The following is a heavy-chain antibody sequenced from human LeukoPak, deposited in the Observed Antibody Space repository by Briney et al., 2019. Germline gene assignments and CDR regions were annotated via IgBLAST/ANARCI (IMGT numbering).Heavy chain of an antibody. J-gene: IGHJ5*02. CDR1: GFTFSDYW. Sequence: GGSLRLSCAASGFTFSDYWMHWVRQAPGKGPVWVSRINTDGSATSYADSVKGRFTSFRDNAKNTLYLQMNSLRAEDTAVYYCARVRVGSFNWFDPWGQGTLVTVSS. D-gene: IGHD3-10*01. CDR2: INTDGSAT. CDR3: ARVRVGSFNWFDP. V-gene: IGHV3-74*01.